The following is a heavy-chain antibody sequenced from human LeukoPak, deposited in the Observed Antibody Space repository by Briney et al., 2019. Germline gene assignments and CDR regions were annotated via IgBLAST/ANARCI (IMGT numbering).Heavy chain of an antibody. J-gene: IGHJ6*03. D-gene: IGHD6-6*01. V-gene: IGHV4-34*01. CDR1: GGSFSGYY. CDR2: INHSGST. CDR3: ARQGGSIAARRYYYYYYYMDV. Sequence: SETLSLTCAVYGGSFSGYYWSWIRQPPGKGLEWIGEINHSGSTNYNPSLKSRVTISVDTSKNQFSLKLSSVTAADTAVYYCARQGGSIAARRYYYYYYYMDVWGKGTTVTVSS.